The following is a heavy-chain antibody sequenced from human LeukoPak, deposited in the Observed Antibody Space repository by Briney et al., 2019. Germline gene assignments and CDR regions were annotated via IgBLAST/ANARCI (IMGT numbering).Heavy chain of an antibody. CDR2: FDPEDGET. CDR1: GYTLTELS. J-gene: IGHJ5*02. CDR3: ATVSTSRWLPGYGGNWFDP. V-gene: IGHV1-24*01. Sequence: ASVKVSCKVSGYTLTELSMHWVRQAPGKGLEWMGGFDPEDGETIYAQKFQGRVTMTEDTSTDTAYMELSSLRSEDTAVYYCATVSTSRWLPGYGGNWFDPWGQGTLVTVSS. D-gene: IGHD3-10*01.